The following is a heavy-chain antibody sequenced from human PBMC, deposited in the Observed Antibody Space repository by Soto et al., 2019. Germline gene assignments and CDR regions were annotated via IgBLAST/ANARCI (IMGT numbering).Heavy chain of an antibody. J-gene: IGHJ4*02. CDR1: GFTFRSYG. CDR3: AKERDPGPATYYFDS. D-gene: IGHD2-15*01. CDR2: ISSDGNDY. Sequence: QVQLVESGGGMVHPGGSLRLSCTASGFTFRSYGMHWVRQVPGKGLQWVSVISSDGNDYHHADSVKGRFTISRDNSKNTLVLQMNSLGADDTAVYYCAKERDPGPATYYFDSWGQGTLVTVST. V-gene: IGHV3-30*18.